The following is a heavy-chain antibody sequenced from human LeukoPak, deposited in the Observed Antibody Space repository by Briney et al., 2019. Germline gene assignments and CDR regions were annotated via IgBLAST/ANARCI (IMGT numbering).Heavy chain of an antibody. Sequence: SETLSLTCTVSGGSVSNGDYYWSWIRQPPGKGLEWIGYIYYNGNTYYSPSLKSRVIMSVDTSKNQFSLKLSSVTAADTAVSYCAGGGGDFDYWGQGTLVTVSS. V-gene: IGHV4-30-4*08. CDR3: AGGGGDFDY. CDR2: IYYNGNT. D-gene: IGHD3-16*01. CDR1: GGSVSNGDYY. J-gene: IGHJ4*02.